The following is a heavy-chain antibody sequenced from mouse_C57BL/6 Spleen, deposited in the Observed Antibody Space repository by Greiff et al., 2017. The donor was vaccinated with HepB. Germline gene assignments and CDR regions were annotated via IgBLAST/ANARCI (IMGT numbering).Heavy chain of an antibody. CDR3: AMYGSSHWYFDV. D-gene: IGHD1-1*01. V-gene: IGHV1-55*01. CDR1: GYTFTSYW. J-gene: IGHJ1*03. CDR2: IYPGSGST. Sequence: VQLHQPGAELVKPGASVKMSCKASGYTFTSYWITWVKQRPGQGLEWIGDIYPGSGSTNYNEKFKSKATLTVDTSSSTAYMQLSSLTSEDSAVYYCAMYGSSHWYFDVWGTGTTVTVSS.